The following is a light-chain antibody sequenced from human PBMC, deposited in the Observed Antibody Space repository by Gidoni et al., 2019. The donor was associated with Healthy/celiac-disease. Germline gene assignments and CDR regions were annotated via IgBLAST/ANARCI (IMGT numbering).Light chain of an antibody. CDR2: DAS. CDR3: QQFNSYPPLT. V-gene: IGKV1-13*02. Sequence: AIQLTQSPSSLSASVGDRVTITCRASQGISSALAWYQQKPGKAPKLLIYDASSLESGVPSRFSGSGSGTDFTLTISSLQPEDFATYDCQQFNSYPPLTFGGGTKVEIK. J-gene: IGKJ4*01. CDR1: QGISSA.